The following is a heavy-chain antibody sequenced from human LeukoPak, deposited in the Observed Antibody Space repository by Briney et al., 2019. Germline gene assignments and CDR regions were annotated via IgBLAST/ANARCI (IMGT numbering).Heavy chain of an antibody. V-gene: IGHV3-21*01. J-gene: IGHJ4*02. Sequence: PGGSLRLSRAASGFTFNFYTMNWVRQAPGKGLEWVSSISSSSNVIYYADLVKGRFTISRDNAKNSLYLQMNNLTAVDTAVYYCARNYRSSSSHFDYWGQGSLFTVSS. CDR3: ARNYRSSSSHFDY. CDR2: ISSSSNVI. D-gene: IGHD6-6*01. CDR1: GFTFNFYT.